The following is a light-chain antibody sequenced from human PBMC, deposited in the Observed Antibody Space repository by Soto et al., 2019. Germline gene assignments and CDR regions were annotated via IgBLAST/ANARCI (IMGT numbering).Light chain of an antibody. Sequence: DIKMTQSPTSLSASVGDRVTITCRASQGIRNFVAWYQQKPGKAPKLLIYAASTLQSGVPSRFSGSGSGTDFTLTINSLQAEDVATYYCQKYSSVPVFGPGTKVEIK. CDR2: AAS. V-gene: IGKV1-27*01. CDR3: QKYSSVPV. CDR1: QGIRNF. J-gene: IGKJ3*01.